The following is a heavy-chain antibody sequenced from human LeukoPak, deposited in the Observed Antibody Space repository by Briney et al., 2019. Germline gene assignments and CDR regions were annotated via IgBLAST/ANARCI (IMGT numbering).Heavy chain of an antibody. CDR3: ARGPGTTPGGY. J-gene: IGHJ4*02. V-gene: IGHV3-66*01. D-gene: IGHD4-17*01. Sequence: GGSLRLSCAASGFTVSNNYMSWVRQAPGKGLEWVSLIYSGGSTHYADSVKGRFTISRDNSKNTLYLQMNSLRAEDTAVYYCARGPGTTPGGYWGQGTLVTVSS. CDR2: IYSGGST. CDR1: GFTVSNNY.